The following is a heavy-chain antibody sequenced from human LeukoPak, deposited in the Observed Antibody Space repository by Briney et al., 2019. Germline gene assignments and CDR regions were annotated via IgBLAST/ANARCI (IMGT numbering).Heavy chain of an antibody. Sequence: PSETLSLTCAVYGVSFSGYYWSWIRQPPGKGLEWIGEINHSGSTNYNPSLKSRVTISVDTSKNQFSLKLSSVTAADTAVYYCARPRAPTRYCSGGSCPFDYWGQGTLVTVSS. D-gene: IGHD2-15*01. J-gene: IGHJ4*02. CDR1: GVSFSGYY. CDR2: INHSGST. CDR3: ARPRAPTRYCSGGSCPFDY. V-gene: IGHV4-34*01.